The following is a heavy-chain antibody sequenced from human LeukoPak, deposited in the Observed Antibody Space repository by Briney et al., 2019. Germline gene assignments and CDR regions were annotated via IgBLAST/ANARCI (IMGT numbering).Heavy chain of an antibody. CDR2: IYYTGST. J-gene: IGHJ4*02. CDR1: GDSISSYY. V-gene: IGHV4-59*01. Sequence: SETLSLTCSVSGDSISSYYWSWIRQPPGKGLEWIGYIYYTGSTNYNPSLKSRVTISVDTSKNQFSLKLSSVTAADTAVYYCARVGFGNTPHPIDYWGQGTLVTVSS. D-gene: IGHD4-23*01. CDR3: ARVGFGNTPHPIDY.